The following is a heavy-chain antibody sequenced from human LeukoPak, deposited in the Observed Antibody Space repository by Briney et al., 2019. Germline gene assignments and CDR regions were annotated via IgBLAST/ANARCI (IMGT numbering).Heavy chain of an antibody. J-gene: IGHJ4*02. Sequence: GGSLRLSCAASGFTFSSHWMAWVRQAPGKGLEWAANIKEDGSEKYYVDSVKGRFTVSRDNAKNSQYLQMSSLRADDTAVYYCARAVYGYFDFWGQGILVTVSS. CDR3: ARAVYGYFDF. V-gene: IGHV3-7*04. D-gene: IGHD5-18*01. CDR2: IKEDGSEK. CDR1: GFTFSSHW.